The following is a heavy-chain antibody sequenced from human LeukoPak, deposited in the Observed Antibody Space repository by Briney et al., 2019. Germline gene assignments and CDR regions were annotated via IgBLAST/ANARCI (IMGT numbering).Heavy chain of an antibody. CDR2: IHTSGST. V-gene: IGHV4-4*09. CDR1: GGSISSYY. D-gene: IGHD7-27*01. J-gene: IGHJ4*02. Sequence: SETLSLTYTVSGGSISSYYWSWIRQPPGKGLEWIGYIHTSGSTNYNPSLKSRVTISVDTSKNQFSLKLSSVTAADTAVYYCARHSVGIRTYYFDYWGQGTLVTVSS. CDR3: ARHSVGIRTYYFDY.